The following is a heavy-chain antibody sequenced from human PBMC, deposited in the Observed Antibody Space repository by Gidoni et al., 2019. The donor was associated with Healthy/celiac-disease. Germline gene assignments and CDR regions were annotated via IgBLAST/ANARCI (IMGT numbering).Heavy chain of an antibody. V-gene: IGHV3-23*01. CDR1: GFTFSSYA. Sequence: EVQLLESGGGWVQPGGSLRLSCAASGFTFSSYAMSWVRQAPGKGLEWVSAISGSGGSTYYADSVKGRFTISRDNSKNTLYLQMNSLRAEDTAVYYCAKLLWFRELLIDYWGQGTLVTVSS. CDR3: AKLLWFRELLIDY. D-gene: IGHD3-10*01. J-gene: IGHJ4*02. CDR2: ISGSGGST.